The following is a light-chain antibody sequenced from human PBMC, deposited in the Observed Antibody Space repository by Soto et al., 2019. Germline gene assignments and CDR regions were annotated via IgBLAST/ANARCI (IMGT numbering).Light chain of an antibody. CDR1: SSDVGGYNF. V-gene: IGLV2-14*03. CDR3: CSYTSSSTHV. J-gene: IGLJ1*01. Sequence: QSALTQPASVSGSPGQSITISCTGTSSDVGGYNFVSWYQQHPGKVPKLMIFDVNRRPSGVSDRFSGSKSGNTASLTISGLQAEDEGDYFCCSYTSSSTHVFGSGTKLTVL. CDR2: DVN.